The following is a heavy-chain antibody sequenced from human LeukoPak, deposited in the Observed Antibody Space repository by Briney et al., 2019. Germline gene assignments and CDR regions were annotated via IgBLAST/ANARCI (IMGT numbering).Heavy chain of an antibody. D-gene: IGHD6-13*01. V-gene: IGHV3-23*01. J-gene: IGHJ4*02. Sequence: GGSLRLTCAASGFTFSSYAMSWVRRAPGKGLEWVSAISGSGGRTYYADSVKGRFTISRDNSKNTVYLEMNSLRAEDTAVYYCAKESPTPPGYSSSWFVTLFNFDYWGQGTLVIVSS. CDR1: GFTFSSYA. CDR2: ISGSGGRT. CDR3: AKESPTPPGYSSSWFVTLFNFDY.